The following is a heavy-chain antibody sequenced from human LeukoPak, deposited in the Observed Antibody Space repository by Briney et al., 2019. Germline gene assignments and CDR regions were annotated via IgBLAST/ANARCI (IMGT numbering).Heavy chain of an antibody. Sequence: PSETLSLTCTVSGYSITSGYYWGWIRQPPGKGLEWIGEINHSGSTNYNPSLKSRVTISVDTSKNQFSLKLSSVTAADTAVYYCARGYCSGGSCYAGYLLDYWGQGTLVTVSS. CDR1: GYSITSGYY. CDR2: INHSGST. V-gene: IGHV4-38-2*02. D-gene: IGHD2-15*01. J-gene: IGHJ4*02. CDR3: ARGYCSGGSCYAGYLLDY.